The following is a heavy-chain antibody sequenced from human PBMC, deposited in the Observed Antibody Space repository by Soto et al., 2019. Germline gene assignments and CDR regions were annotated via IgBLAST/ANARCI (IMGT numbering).Heavy chain of an antibody. CDR2: IDPSSGTT. CDR3: ARGAVVVPNGLIAGMDV. D-gene: IGHD2-15*01. J-gene: IGHJ6*02. CDR1: GYSFSNFY. V-gene: IGHV1-46*01. Sequence: ASVKVSCKPSGYSFSNFYVHWVRQAPGQGLEWMGIIDPSSGTTSYTQKFQERVTMTRDTSMSTVYMELSRLRSEDTAVYYCARGAVVVPNGLIAGMDVWGLGTTVNRLL.